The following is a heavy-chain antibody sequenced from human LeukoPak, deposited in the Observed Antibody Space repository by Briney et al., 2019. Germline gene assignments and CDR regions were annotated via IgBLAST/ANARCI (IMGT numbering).Heavy chain of an antibody. D-gene: IGHD3-10*01. CDR2: IKQDGSEK. J-gene: IGHJ4*02. CDR1: GFTFSSYW. Sequence: GGSLRLSCAASGFTFSSYWMNWVRQAPGKGLEWVANIKQDGSEKYYVDSVKGRFTIFSDNTKKSLYLQMNSLRAEDTAVYYCVFRPVEVRGIVITWGSDYWGQGTLVTVSS. CDR3: VFRPVEVRGIVITWGSDY. V-gene: IGHV3-7*01.